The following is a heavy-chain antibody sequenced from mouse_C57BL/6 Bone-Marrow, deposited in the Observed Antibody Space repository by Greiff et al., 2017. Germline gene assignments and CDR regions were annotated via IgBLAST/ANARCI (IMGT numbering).Heavy chain of an antibody. V-gene: IGHV1-52*01. CDR1: GYTFTSYW. CDR3: ARREFAY. J-gene: IGHJ3*01. CDR2: IDPSDSET. Sequence: VKLQQPGAELVRPGSSVKLSCKASGYTFTSYWMHWVKQRPIQGLEWIGKIDPSDSETHYNQKFKDKATLTVDKSSSTAYMQLSSLTSEDSAVYYCARREFAYWGQGTLVTVSA.